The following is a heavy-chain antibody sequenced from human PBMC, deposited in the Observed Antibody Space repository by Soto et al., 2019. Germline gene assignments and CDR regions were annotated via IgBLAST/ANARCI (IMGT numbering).Heavy chain of an antibody. D-gene: IGHD6-13*01. CDR2: ISGSGGST. J-gene: IGHJ4*02. CDR1: GFTFSSYA. V-gene: IGHV3-23*01. Sequence: GSLRLSCAASGFTFSSYAMSWVRQAPGKGLEWVSAISGSGGSTYYADSVKGRFTTSRDNSKNTLYLQMNSLRAEDTAVYYCAKGRAGYSSSWYDSFDYWGQGTLVTVSS. CDR3: AKGRAGYSSSWYDSFDY.